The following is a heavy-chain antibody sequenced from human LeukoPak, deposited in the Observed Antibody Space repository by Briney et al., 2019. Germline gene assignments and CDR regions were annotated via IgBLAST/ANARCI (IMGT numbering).Heavy chain of an antibody. V-gene: IGHV3-7*01. CDR2: IKEDGSEK. J-gene: IGHJ4*02. D-gene: IGHD3-22*01. CDR1: EFIFSSYW. Sequence: GGSLRLSCAASEFIFSSYWMNWVRQAPGKGLEWVANIKEDGSEKYYVDSVKGRFTISRDNAKNSLYLQMNSLRAEDTAVYYCARGRFNYDSSGYSSFYHWGQGTLVTVSS. CDR3: ARGRFNYDSSGYSSFYH.